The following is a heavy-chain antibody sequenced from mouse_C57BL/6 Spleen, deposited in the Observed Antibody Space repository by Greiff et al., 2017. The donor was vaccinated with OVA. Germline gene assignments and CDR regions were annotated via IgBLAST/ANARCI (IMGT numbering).Heavy chain of an antibody. J-gene: IGHJ1*03. Sequence: EVKLMESGGGLVQPKGSLKLSCAASGFSFNTYAMNWVRQAPGKGLEWVARIRSKSNNYATYYADSVKDRFTISRDDSESMLYLQMNNLKTEDTAMYYCVRSYSNYWYFDVWGTGTTVTVSS. CDR1: GFSFNTYA. D-gene: IGHD2-5*01. CDR2: IRSKSNNYAT. V-gene: IGHV10-1*01. CDR3: VRSYSNYWYFDV.